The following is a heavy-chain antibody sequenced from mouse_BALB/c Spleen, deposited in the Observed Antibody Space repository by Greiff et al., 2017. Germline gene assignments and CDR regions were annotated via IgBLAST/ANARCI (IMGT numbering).Heavy chain of an antibody. V-gene: IGHV14-3*02. CDR3: AIIRGYYAMDY. CDR2: IDPANGNT. CDR1: GFHIKDTY. D-gene: IGHD3-2*02. J-gene: IGHJ4*01. Sequence: VQLQQSGAELVKPGASVKLSCTASGFHIKDTYMHWVKQRPEQGLEWIGRIDPANGNTKYDPKFQGKATITADTSSNTAYLQLSSLTSEVTAVYYCAIIRGYYAMDYWGQGTSVTVSS.